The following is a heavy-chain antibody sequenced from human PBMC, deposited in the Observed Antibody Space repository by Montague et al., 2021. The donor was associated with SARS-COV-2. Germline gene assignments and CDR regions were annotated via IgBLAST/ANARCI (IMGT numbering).Heavy chain of an antibody. D-gene: IGHD3-22*01. CDR3: ARFPYYYDSSGSFDY. CDR1: GGSISSSSYY. V-gene: IGHV4-39*01. Sequence: SETRSLTCTVSGGSISSSSYYWGWIRQPPGKGLEWIGSIYYSGSTYYNPSLKSRVTISVDTSKNQFPLKLSSVTAADTAVYYCARFPYYYDSSGSFDYWGQGTLVTVSS. CDR2: IYYSGST. J-gene: IGHJ4*02.